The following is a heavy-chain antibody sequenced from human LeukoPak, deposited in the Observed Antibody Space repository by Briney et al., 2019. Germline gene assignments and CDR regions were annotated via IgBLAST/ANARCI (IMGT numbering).Heavy chain of an antibody. CDR3: ARGTSYPDY. J-gene: IGHJ4*02. V-gene: IGHV1-18*01. D-gene: IGHD2-2*01. Sequence: ASVKVSCKVSGYTLTELSMHWVRQAPGQGLEWMGWISAYNGNTNYAQKLQGRVTMTTDTSTSTAYMELRSLRSDDTAVYYCARGTSYPDYWGQGTLVTVSS. CDR1: GYTLTELS. CDR2: ISAYNGNT.